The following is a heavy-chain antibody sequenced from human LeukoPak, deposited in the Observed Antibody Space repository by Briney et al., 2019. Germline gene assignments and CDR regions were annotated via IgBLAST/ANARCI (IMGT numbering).Heavy chain of an antibody. CDR2: IDTDGSTT. CDR1: GFAFSSYW. V-gene: IGHV3-74*03. J-gene: IGHJ4*02. CDR3: TRGAKYYDDGGYYHPNVLDF. Sequence: PGGSLRLSCAASGFAFSSYWMHWVHHVPGKGLVWVSRIDTDGSTTSYANSVKGRFTISRDNAKNTLFLQMNSLRVEDTAVYYCTRGAKYYDDGGYYHPNVLDFWGQGTLVTVSS. D-gene: IGHD3-22*01.